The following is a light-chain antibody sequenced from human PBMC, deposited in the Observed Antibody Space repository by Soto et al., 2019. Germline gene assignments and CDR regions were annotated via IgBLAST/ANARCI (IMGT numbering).Light chain of an antibody. CDR2: CAS. V-gene: IGKV3-20*01. J-gene: IGKJ5*01. CDR1: QSVSSNY. CDR3: QQYGNSPIT. Sequence: EIVLTQSPGTLSLSPGERATLSCRASQSVSSNYLAWYQQKPGQAPRLLMYCASSRATGIPDRFSGSGSGTDFTLTISRLEPEDFAVYYCQQYGNSPITFGQGTRLEIK.